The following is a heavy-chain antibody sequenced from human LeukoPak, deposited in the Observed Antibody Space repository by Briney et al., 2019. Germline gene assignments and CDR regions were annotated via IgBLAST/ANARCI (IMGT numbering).Heavy chain of an antibody. CDR2: INHSGST. J-gene: IGHJ4*02. V-gene: IGHV4-34*01. CDR3: ARAGQGVPRTPFDY. CDR1: GGSFSGYY. Sequence: SETLSLTCAVYGGSFSGYYWSWIRHPPGKGLEWIGEINHSGSTNYNPSLKSRVTISVDTSKNQFSLKLSSVTAADTAVYYCARAGQGVPRTPFDYWGQGTLVTVSS. D-gene: IGHD3-10*01.